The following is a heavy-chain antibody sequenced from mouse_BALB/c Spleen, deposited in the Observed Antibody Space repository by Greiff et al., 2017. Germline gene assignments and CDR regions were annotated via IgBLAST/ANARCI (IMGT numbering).Heavy chain of an antibody. CDR1: GYSITSDYA. J-gene: IGHJ3*01. Sequence: EVKLMESGPGLVKPSQSLSLTCTVTGYSITSDYAWNWIRQFPGNKLEWMGYISYSGSTSYNPSLKSRISITRDTSKNQFFLQLNSVTTEDTATYYCARSSDGYYVWFAYWGQGTLVTVSA. D-gene: IGHD2-3*01. CDR3: ARSSDGYYVWFAY. V-gene: IGHV3-2*02. CDR2: ISYSGST.